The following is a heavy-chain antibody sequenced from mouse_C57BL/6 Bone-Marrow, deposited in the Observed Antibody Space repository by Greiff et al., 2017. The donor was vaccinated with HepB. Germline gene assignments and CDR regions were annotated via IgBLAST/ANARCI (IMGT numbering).Heavy chain of an antibody. J-gene: IGHJ2*01. CDR3: TREYYYGSSYRRNFDY. CDR1: GYTFTSYW. D-gene: IGHD1-1*01. CDR2: IYPGNSDT. Sequence: EVQLQQPGAELVKPGASVKMSCKTSGYTFTSYWMHWIKQRPGQGLEWIGAIYPGNSDTSYNQKFKGKAKLTAVTSASTAYMELSSLTNEDSAVYYCTREYYYGSSYRRNFDYWGQGTTLTVSS. V-gene: IGHV1-5*01.